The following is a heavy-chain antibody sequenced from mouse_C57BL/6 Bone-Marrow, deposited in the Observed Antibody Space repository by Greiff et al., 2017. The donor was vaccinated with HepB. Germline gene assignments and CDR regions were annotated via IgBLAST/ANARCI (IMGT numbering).Heavy chain of an antibody. CDR2: INPSSGYT. CDR3: AQYDWFAY. Sequence: VKLMESGAELARPGASVKMSCKASGYTFTSYTMHWVKQRPGQGLEWIGYINPSSGYTKYNQKFKDKATLTADKSSSTAYMQLSSLTSEDSAVYYCAQYDWFAYWGQGTLVTVSA. CDR1: GYTFTSYT. D-gene: IGHD2-12*01. J-gene: IGHJ3*01. V-gene: IGHV1-4*01.